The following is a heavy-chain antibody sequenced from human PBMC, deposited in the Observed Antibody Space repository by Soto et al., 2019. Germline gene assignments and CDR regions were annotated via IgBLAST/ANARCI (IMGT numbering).Heavy chain of an antibody. V-gene: IGHV3-23*01. J-gene: IGHJ4*02. CDR2: ISGSGGST. D-gene: IGHD3-22*01. CDR1: GFTFSSYA. Sequence: PGGSLRLSCAASGFTFSSYAMSWVRQAPGKGLEWVSAISGSGGSTYYADSVKGRFTISRDNSKNTLYLQMNSLRAEDTAVYYCAKGDYYDSSGYLSYWGQGTLVTVSS. CDR3: AKGDYYDSSGYLSY.